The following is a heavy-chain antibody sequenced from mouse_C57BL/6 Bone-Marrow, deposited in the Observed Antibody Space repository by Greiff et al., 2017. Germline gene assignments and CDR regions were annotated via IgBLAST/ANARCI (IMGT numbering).Heavy chain of an antibody. J-gene: IGHJ2*01. CDR2: IHPNSGST. CDR3: AREDYGNFDY. Sequence: VQLQQPGAELVKPGASVKLSCKASGYTFTSYWMHWVKQRPGQGLEWIGMIHPNSGSTNYKEKFKSKATLTVDKSSSTAYMQLSSLTSEDSAVYYCAREDYGNFDYWGQGTTLTVSS. V-gene: IGHV1-64*01. CDR1: GYTFTSYW. D-gene: IGHD2-1*01.